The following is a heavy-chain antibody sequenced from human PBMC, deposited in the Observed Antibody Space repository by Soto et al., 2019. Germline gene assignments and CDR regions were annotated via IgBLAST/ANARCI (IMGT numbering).Heavy chain of an antibody. J-gene: IGHJ3*02. V-gene: IGHV3-15*07. D-gene: IGHD3-22*01. CDR2: IKSKTDGGTT. CDR3: TTDFQTGDSSGPGGDAFDI. Sequence: GGSLRLSCAASGFTFSNAWMNWVRQAPGKGLEWVGRIKSKTDGGTTDYAAPVKGRFTISRDDSKNTLYLQMNSLKTEDTAVYYCTTDFQTGDSSGPGGDAFDIWGQGTMVTVSS. CDR1: GFTFSNAW.